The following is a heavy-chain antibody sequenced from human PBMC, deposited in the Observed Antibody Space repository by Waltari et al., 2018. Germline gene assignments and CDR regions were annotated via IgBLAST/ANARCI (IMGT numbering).Heavy chain of an antibody. CDR1: GYSISSGYY. D-gene: IGHD6-13*01. CDR2: IYHSGST. V-gene: IGHV4-38-2*01. J-gene: IGHJ6*03. CDR3: ARRAAIAATGPTYYMDV. Sequence: QVQLQESGPGLVKPSETLSLTRAVSGYSISSGYYWGWIRQPPGKGLEWIGSIYHSGSTYYNPSLKSRVTISVDTSKNQFSLKLSSVTAADTAVYYCARRAAIAATGPTYYMDVWGKGTTVTVSS.